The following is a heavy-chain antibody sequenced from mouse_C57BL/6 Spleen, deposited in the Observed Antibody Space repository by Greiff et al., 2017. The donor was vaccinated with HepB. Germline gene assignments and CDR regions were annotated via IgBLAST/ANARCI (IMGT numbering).Heavy chain of an antibody. Sequence: EVKLVESEGGLVQPGRSMKLSCTASGFTFSDYYMAWVRQVPEKGLEWVANINYDGSSTYYLDSLKSRFIISRDNAKNILYLQMSSLKSEDTATYYCARDDYYGSQDYWGQGTSVTVSS. D-gene: IGHD1-1*01. V-gene: IGHV5-16*01. CDR2: INYDGSST. CDR3: ARDDYYGSQDY. J-gene: IGHJ4*01. CDR1: GFTFSDYY.